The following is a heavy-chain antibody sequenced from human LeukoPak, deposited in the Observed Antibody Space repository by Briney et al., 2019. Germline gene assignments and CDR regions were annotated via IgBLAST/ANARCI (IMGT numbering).Heavy chain of an antibody. CDR2: IKEDGSDK. V-gene: IGHV3-7*01. CDR1: GFTFTNYW. D-gene: IGHD2-2*01. J-gene: IGHJ4*02. Sequence: PGGSLRLSCAASGFTFTNYWMSWVRQAPGKGLEWVANIKEDGSDKYYVDSVKGRFTVSRDNAKNSLYLQMNSLRDEDTAVYYCARYCSSTSCIDYWGQGTLVTVSS. CDR3: ARYCSSTSCIDY.